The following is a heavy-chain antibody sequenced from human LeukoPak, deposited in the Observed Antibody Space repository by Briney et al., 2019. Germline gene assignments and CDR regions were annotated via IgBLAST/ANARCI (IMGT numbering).Heavy chain of an antibody. CDR2: INHSGST. D-gene: IGHD6-6*01. J-gene: IGHJ4*02. Sequence: SETLSLTCAVYGGSFSGYYWSWIRQPPGKGLEWIGEINHSGSTNYNPSLKSRVTISVDTSKNQFSLKLSAVTAADTAVYYCARGVAARAYGYWGRGTLVTVSS. CDR1: GGSFSGYY. V-gene: IGHV4-34*01. CDR3: ARGVAARAYGY.